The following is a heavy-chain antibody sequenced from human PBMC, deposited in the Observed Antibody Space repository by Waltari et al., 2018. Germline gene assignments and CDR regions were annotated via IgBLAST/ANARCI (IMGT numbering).Heavy chain of an antibody. CDR3: ARVHYDIVTGYYTHQDHAFDI. V-gene: IGHV1-3*01. J-gene: IGHJ3*02. Sequence: QVQLVQSGSELKTPGASVKVSCKASGSTFTSYAMHWVRQAPGQRLEWMGWINAGKGNKKYSQKVQGRVTITRDTSASTAYMELSSLRSEDTAVYYCARVHYDIVTGYYTHQDHAFDIWGQGTMVTVSS. CDR1: GSTFTSYA. D-gene: IGHD3-9*01. CDR2: INAGKGNK.